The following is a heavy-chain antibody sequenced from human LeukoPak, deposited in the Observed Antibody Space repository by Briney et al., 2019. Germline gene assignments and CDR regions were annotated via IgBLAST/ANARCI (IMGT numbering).Heavy chain of an antibody. CDR1: GYTFTSYG. V-gene: IGHV1-18*01. J-gene: IGHJ4*02. Sequence: ASVKVSCKASGYTFTSYGISWVRQAPGQGLEWMGWISAYNGNTNYAQKLQGRVTMTTDTSTSTAYMELRSLRSDDTAVYYCARVLPYYGSGSYYNGIDYWGQGTLVTVSS. CDR3: ARVLPYYGSGSYYNGIDY. D-gene: IGHD3-10*01. CDR2: ISAYNGNT.